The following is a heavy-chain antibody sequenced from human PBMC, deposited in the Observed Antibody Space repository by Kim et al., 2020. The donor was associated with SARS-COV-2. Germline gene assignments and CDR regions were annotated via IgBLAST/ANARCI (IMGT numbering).Heavy chain of an antibody. CDR3: ASGGGNSPNGDY. J-gene: IGHJ4*02. CDR1: GGSISSNSYF. Sequence: SETLSLTCTVSGGSISSNSYFWGWIRQPPGEGLEWIGNIYSTGSTYYNPSLKSRVTIYVDTSKNQFSLKLNSVTAADTAVYYCASGGGNSPNGDYWGQGTLVTVSS. V-gene: IGHV4-39*01. CDR2: IYSTGST. D-gene: IGHD2-8*01.